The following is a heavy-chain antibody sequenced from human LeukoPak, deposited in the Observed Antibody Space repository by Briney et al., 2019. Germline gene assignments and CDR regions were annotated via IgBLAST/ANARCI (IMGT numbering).Heavy chain of an antibody. CDR3: AGAVDVADY. D-gene: IGHD3-16*01. CDR1: GFHLSYHL. CDR2: IKEDESAK. J-gene: IGHJ4*02. V-gene: IGHV3-7*01. Sequence: GESLRHSCVASGFHLSYHLMRWVPQPPGKGLDWVGNIKEDESAKFYADSVRGSFTISRDNAKNSVYLEMNNLRVEDTAVYYCAGAVDVADYWGRGTLVTVSS.